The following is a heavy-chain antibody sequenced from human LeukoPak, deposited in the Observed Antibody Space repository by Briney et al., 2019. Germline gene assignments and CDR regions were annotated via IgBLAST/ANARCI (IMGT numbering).Heavy chain of an antibody. CDR2: IRYDGSNK. J-gene: IGHJ5*02. D-gene: IGHD5-18*01. Sequence: GGSLRLSCAASGFTFSSYGMHWVRQAPGKGLEWVAFIRYDGSNKYYADSVKGRFTISRDNSKNTLYLQMNSLRAEDTAVYYCAKEGYSYGSRWFDPWGQGTLVTVSS. CDR3: AKEGYSYGSRWFDP. CDR1: GFTFSSYG. V-gene: IGHV3-30*02.